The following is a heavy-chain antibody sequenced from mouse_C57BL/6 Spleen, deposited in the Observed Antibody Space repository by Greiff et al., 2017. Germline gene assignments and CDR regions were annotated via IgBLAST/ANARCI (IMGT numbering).Heavy chain of an antibody. Sequence: QVHVKQPGAELVRPGSSVKLSCKASGYTFTSYWMHWVKQRPIQGLEWIGNIDPSDSETHYNQKFKDKATLTVDKSSSTAYMQLSSLTSEDSAVYYCARWGSSGYDYWGQGTTLTVSS. CDR3: ARWGSSGYDY. J-gene: IGHJ2*01. D-gene: IGHD3-2*02. V-gene: IGHV1-52*01. CDR2: IDPSDSET. CDR1: GYTFTSYW.